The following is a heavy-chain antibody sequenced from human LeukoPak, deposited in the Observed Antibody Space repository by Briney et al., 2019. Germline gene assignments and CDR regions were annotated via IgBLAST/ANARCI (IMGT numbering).Heavy chain of an antibody. Sequence: SQTLSLTCTVSGGSVSSGDYYWNWIRQPPGKGLEWIGYIYYSGNTYYNPSLKSRLTISVDTSKNQFSLQLTSVTAADTAVYYCARARRVAAAGTTAFDIWGQGTMVTVSS. D-gene: IGHD6-13*01. CDR2: IYYSGNT. CDR1: GGSVSSGDYY. CDR3: ARARRVAAAGTTAFDI. J-gene: IGHJ3*02. V-gene: IGHV4-30-4*08.